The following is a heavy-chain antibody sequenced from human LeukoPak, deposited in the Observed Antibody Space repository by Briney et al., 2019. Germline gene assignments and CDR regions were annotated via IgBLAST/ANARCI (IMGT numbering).Heavy chain of an antibody. J-gene: IGHJ5*02. Sequence: GGSQRLSCAASGFTFNIYATSWVRQAPGKGLEWVSSISNDARRAYYAESVKGRFTISRDNSKNTVYLQMNSLRADDTAIYSCAKGGLGAVDYFDPWGQGTLVTVSS. D-gene: IGHD6-19*01. CDR1: GFTFNIYA. V-gene: IGHV3-23*01. CDR2: ISNDARRA. CDR3: AKGGLGAVDYFDP.